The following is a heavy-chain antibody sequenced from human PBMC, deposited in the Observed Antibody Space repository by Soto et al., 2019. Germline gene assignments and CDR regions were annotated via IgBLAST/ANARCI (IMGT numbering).Heavy chain of an antibody. J-gene: IGHJ6*02. CDR2: IKSKTDGGKK. V-gene: IGHV3-15*07. CDR1: GFTFSNAW. D-gene: IGHD3-22*01. Sequence: GGSLRLSCAASGFTFSNAWMNWVRQAPGKGLEWVGRIKSKTDGGKKAYAAPVKGRFTISSDDSITRLYLQMNSLKTEDMAVYYCTTGLHYYDSSGYYYYYYGMDVWGQGTTVTVSS. CDR3: TTGLHYYDSSGYYYYYYGMDV.